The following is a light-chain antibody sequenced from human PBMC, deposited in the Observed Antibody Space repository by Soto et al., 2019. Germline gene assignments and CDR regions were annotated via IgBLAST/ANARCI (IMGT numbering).Light chain of an antibody. Sequence: DIVLTQFPDSLAVSPGERATINCKSSQSVLYRSNNKNYLAWYQQKPGQHPKLLIYWAVTRDSGAPDRFSGSGSGTDFTLPISSLLAEDVAIYYCQQYYNIPWTFGQGSKVEIK. CDR3: QQYYNIPWT. V-gene: IGKV4-1*01. CDR2: WAV. J-gene: IGKJ1*01. CDR1: QSVLYRSNNKNY.